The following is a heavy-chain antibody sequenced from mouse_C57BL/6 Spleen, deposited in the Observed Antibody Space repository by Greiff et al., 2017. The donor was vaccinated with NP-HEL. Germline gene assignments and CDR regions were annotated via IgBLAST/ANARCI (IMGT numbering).Heavy chain of an antibody. D-gene: IGHD2-5*01. J-gene: IGHJ3*01. CDR3: ATSYYSNYWFAY. Sequence: QVQLQQPGAELVRPGSSVKLSCKASGYTFTSYWMHWVKQRPIQGLEWIGNIDPSDSETHYNQKFKDKATLTVDKSSSTAYMQLSSLTSEDSAVYYCATSYYSNYWFAYWGQGTLVTVSA. CDR1: GYTFTSYW. CDR2: IDPSDSET. V-gene: IGHV1-52*01.